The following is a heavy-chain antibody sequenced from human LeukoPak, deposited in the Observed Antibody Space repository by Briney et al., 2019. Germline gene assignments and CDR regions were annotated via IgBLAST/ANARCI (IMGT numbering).Heavy chain of an antibody. CDR2: IYHSGST. CDR3: ARLRGGPAEVDY. Sequence: NTSETLSLTCAVSGYSISSGYYWGWIRQPPGKGPEWIGSIYHSGSTYYNPSLKRRVTISVDTSKNQFSLKLSSVTAADTAVYYCARLRGGPAEVDYWGQGTLVTVSS. J-gene: IGHJ4*02. V-gene: IGHV4-38-2*01. D-gene: IGHD3-10*01. CDR1: GYSISSGYY.